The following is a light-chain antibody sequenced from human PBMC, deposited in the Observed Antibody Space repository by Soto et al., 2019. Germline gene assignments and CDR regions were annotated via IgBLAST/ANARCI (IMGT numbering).Light chain of an antibody. CDR2: DAS. J-gene: IGKJ2*01. Sequence: EIVLTQSPATLSLSPGERATLSCRASQGVSSYLAWYQQKPGQTPRLLIYDASNSATGIPARFSGSGSGTDFTLTISSLEPEDFGVYYCQERSSWPRTFGRGTELEIK. CDR3: QERSSWPRT. V-gene: IGKV3-11*01. CDR1: QGVSSY.